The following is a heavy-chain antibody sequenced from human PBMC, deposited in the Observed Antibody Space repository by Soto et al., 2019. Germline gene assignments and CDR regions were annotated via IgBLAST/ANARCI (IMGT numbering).Heavy chain of an antibody. J-gene: IGHJ5*02. Sequence: SETLSLTCAVYDGAFSGYDWSWIRQPPGKGLERIGEINHSGSNNYNPSLKSRVTISVDTSKNQFYLKLRTVTAADTAVYYCASSGFWSGSLRYNWFDPWGQGTLVTVYS. CDR2: INHSGSN. D-gene: IGHD3-3*01. CDR1: DGAFSGYD. V-gene: IGHV4-34*01. CDR3: ASSGFWSGSLRYNWFDP.